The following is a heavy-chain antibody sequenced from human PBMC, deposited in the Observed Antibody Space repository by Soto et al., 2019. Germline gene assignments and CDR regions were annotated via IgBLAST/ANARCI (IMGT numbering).Heavy chain of an antibody. CDR1: GYIFVNDW. J-gene: IGHJ4*02. Sequence: GESLKISCKGSGYIFVNDWIAWVRQMPGKGLEWMGIIFPGDSDTRYSPSFQGQVTISADKSINTAYLQWSSLKASDTAVYYCARRVAAHPYFDFWGQGALVTVSS. CDR2: IFPGDSDT. CDR3: ARRVAAHPYFDF. D-gene: IGHD6-6*01. V-gene: IGHV5-51*01.